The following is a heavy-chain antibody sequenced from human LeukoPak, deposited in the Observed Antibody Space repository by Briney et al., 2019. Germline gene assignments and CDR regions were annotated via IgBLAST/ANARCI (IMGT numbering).Heavy chain of an antibody. CDR1: GFTFSSYS. Sequence: AGTLRLSCTASGFTFSSYSMNWVRQAPGKGLEWVAYISPSSSSIYYADSVKGRFPISRDNSKNTPYLQMNSLRAEDTAVHYCAKGVGLTKAGIEYWGQGTLVTASS. V-gene: IGHV3-48*01. D-gene: IGHD1-26*01. CDR3: AKGVGLTKAGIEY. J-gene: IGHJ4*02. CDR2: ISPSSSSI.